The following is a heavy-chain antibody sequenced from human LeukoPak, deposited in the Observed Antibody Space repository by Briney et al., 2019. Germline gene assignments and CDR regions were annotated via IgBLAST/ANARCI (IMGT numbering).Heavy chain of an antibody. D-gene: IGHD5-12*01. CDR3: ARDSGYPEDFDY. CDR2: ISGSGGST. Sequence: GGSLRLSCAASGFTFSSYGMSWVRQAPGKGLEWVSAISGSGGSTYYADSVKGRFTTSRDNSKNTLYLQMNSLRAEDTAVYYCARDSGYPEDFDYWGQGTLVTVSS. CDR1: GFTFSSYG. J-gene: IGHJ4*02. V-gene: IGHV3-23*01.